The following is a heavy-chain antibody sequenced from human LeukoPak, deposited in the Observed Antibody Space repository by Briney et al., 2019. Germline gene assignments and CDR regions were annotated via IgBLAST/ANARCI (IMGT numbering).Heavy chain of an antibody. J-gene: IGHJ4*02. CDR1: GYTLTTYY. V-gene: IGHV1-46*01. CDR2: INPSSGST. D-gene: IGHD5-18*01. Sequence: GASVKVSCKASGYTLTTYYMHWVRQAPGQGLEWMGIINPSSGSTSYAQKFQGRVTMTRDTSTSTVYMELSSMSSEDTSIYYCATAWGAHRYGSIDHWGQGTLVTVSS. CDR3: ATAWGAHRYGSIDH.